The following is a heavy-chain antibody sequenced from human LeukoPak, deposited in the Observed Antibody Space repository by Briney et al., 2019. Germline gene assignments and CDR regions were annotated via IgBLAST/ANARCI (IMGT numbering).Heavy chain of an antibody. CDR2: VSSNGGGT. V-gene: IGHV3-64D*06. CDR3: VRDSNLPPSPELWFGESLLQ. D-gene: IGHD3-10*01. Sequence: GGSLRLSCSASRFMFSGYAVHWVRQVPGKGLEYVSAVSSNGGGTYYTDSVKGRFTISRDNSKNTVYLQMSTLRPEDTAVYYCVRDSNLPPSPELWFGESLLQWGQGSLVTVSS. CDR1: RFMFSGYA. J-gene: IGHJ4*02.